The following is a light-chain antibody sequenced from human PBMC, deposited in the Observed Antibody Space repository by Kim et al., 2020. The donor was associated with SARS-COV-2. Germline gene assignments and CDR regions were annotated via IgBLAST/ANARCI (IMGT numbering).Light chain of an antibody. J-gene: IGLJ2*01. Sequence: GKTVTIACARSTGSIASNDVQWYQQRPGSAPTTVIYEDNQRPSGVPDRFSGSIDSSSNSASLTISGLKTEDEADYYCQSYDSSFVVFGGGTQLTVL. CDR1: TGSIASND. V-gene: IGLV6-57*03. CDR2: EDN. CDR3: QSYDSSFVV.